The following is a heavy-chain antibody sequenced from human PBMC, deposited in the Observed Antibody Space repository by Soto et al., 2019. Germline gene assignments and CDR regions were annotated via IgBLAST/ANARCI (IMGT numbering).Heavy chain of an antibody. Sequence: QVQLQESGPGLVKPSGTLSLTCAVSGGSVNTNKWWSWVRQPPGKGLEWIGEIHSSGSTNYKPSLKSRVTMVVDKSKNQLSVKLTSVTAADTAVYFCAGQWLTGYGAFDAWGHGTLVTVSS. CDR2: IHSSGST. D-gene: IGHD3-9*01. CDR3: AGQWLTGYGAFDA. J-gene: IGHJ5*01. V-gene: IGHV4-4*02. CDR1: GGSVNTNKW.